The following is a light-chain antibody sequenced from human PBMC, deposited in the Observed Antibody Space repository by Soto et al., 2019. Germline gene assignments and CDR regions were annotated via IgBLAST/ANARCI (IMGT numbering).Light chain of an antibody. Sequence: QPVLTQPPSASGTPGQRVTISCSGSSSNIGSRTVNWYQQLPGTAPKLLIYGNNQRPSGVPDRFSGSKSGASASLAISGLQSEDEADYYCAAWDDSLNVVFGGGTQLTVL. J-gene: IGLJ2*01. CDR3: AAWDDSLNVV. V-gene: IGLV1-44*01. CDR2: GNN. CDR1: SSNIGSRT.